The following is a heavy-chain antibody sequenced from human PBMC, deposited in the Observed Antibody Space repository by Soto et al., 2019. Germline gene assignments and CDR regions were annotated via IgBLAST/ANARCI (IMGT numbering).Heavy chain of an antibody. CDR1: GYSFSSYG. D-gene: IGHD3-22*01. J-gene: IGHJ6*02. V-gene: IGHV1-18*01. CDR3: ARGGYYDSSSARNYHYYGMDV. CDR2: ISPYNDDT. Sequence: QAQRVQSGAEVKKPGASVKVSCKASGYSFSSYGITWVRQAPGQGLEWLGGISPYNDDTKYAQRLQGRVTMTTDTSTRPSYMDIRGLRSDDTAIYYCARGGYYDSSSARNYHYYGMDVWGQGTTVTVSS.